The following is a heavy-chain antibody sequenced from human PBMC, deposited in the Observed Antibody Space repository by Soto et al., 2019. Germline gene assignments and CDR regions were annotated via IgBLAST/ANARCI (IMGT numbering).Heavy chain of an antibody. D-gene: IGHD4-17*01. CDR2: ISGSGGST. CDR1: GFTFSSYA. J-gene: IGHJ1*01. Sequence: PGGSLRLSCAASGFTFSSYAMSWVRQAPGKGLEWVSAISGSGGSTYYADSVKGRFTISRDNSKNTLYLQMNSLRAEDTAVYYCAKERGYGDDTNAWYFQHWGQGTLVTVSS. V-gene: IGHV3-23*01. CDR3: AKERGYGDDTNAWYFQH.